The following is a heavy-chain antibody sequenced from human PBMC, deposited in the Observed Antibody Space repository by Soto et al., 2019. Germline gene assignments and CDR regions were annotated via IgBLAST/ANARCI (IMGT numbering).Heavy chain of an antibody. D-gene: IGHD2-2*02. J-gene: IGHJ6*02. CDR1: GGTFSSYA. V-gene: IGHV1-69*01. Sequence: QVQLVQSGAEVKKPGSSVKVSCKASGGTFSSYAISWVRQAPGQGLEWMGGIIPIFGTANYAQKFQGRVTITADDSTSTAYMELSSVRSEDTAVYYCARGRKTVVVPAAIRGYYYYGMDVWGQGTTVTVSS. CDR2: IIPIFGTA. CDR3: ARGRKTVVVPAAIRGYYYYGMDV.